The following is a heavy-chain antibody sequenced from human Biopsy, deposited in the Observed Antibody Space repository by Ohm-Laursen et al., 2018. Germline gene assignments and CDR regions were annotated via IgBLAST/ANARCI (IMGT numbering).Heavy chain of an antibody. V-gene: IGHV3-33*01. CDR3: ARDQSGLRGINWYFDL. D-gene: IGHD5/OR15-5a*01. CDR1: GFTFSNYG. Sequence: LSLTCAASGFTFSNYGMHWVRQAPGQGLEWVALIWYDGSNKNSEDSVKGRFTVSRDNSKNTLFLQMNNLRAEDTAVYYCARDQSGLRGINWYFDLWGRGTLVTVSS. CDR2: IWYDGSNK. J-gene: IGHJ2*01.